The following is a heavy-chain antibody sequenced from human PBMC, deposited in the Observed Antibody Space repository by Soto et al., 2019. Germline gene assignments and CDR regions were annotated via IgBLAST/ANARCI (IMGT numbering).Heavy chain of an antibody. CDR3: AGGMVRGRGGMDV. CDR1: GGSISSYY. Sequence: ETLSLTCTVSGGSISSYYWSWIRQPPGKGLEWIGYIYYSGSTNYNPSLKSRVTISVDTSKNQFSLKLSSVTAADTAVYYCAGGMVRGRGGMDVWGQGTTVTVSS. CDR2: IYYSGST. V-gene: IGHV4-59*01. D-gene: IGHD3-10*01. J-gene: IGHJ6*02.